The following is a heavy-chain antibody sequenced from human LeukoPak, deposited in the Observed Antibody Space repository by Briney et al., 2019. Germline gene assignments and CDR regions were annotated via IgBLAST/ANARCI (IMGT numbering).Heavy chain of an antibody. Sequence: GGSLRLSCAASGFIFSSYGMHWVRQAPGKGLEWVAVIWSDASNTYYVDSVEGRFTISRDNSKNTLYLQMNSLRAEDTAVYYCARTYNIRYFDTWGQGTLVTVSS. CDR2: IWSDASNT. D-gene: IGHD3-9*01. V-gene: IGHV3-33*01. J-gene: IGHJ4*02. CDR3: ARTYNIRYFDT. CDR1: GFIFSSYG.